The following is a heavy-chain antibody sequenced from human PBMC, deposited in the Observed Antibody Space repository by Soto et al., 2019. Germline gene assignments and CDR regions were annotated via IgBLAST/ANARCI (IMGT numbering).Heavy chain of an antibody. J-gene: IGHJ4*02. CDR2: IIPIFGTT. Sequence: QVQLVQSGAEVKKPGSSVKVSCKASGGTFSSYAISWVRQAPGQGLEWMGGIIPIFGTTKYAQNFQGRVTITADESTSTAYMELSSLRSEDTAMYYCARDRRDYYDSSGYSYVIDYWGQGTLVTVSS. CDR1: GGTFSSYA. CDR3: ARDRRDYYDSSGYSYVIDY. V-gene: IGHV1-69*12. D-gene: IGHD3-22*01.